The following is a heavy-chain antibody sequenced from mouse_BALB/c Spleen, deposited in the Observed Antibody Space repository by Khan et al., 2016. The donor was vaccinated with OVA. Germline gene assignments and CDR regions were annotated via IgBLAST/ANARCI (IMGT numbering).Heavy chain of an antibody. CDR1: GYSFTTYY. CDR2: IDPFNGST. V-gene: IGHV1S135*01. Sequence: VQLQQSGPELMKPGASVKISCKASGYSFTTYYIHWVKQSLGKSLEWIGYIDPFNGSTTYNQKFKGKATLTVDKSSSTAYMHLSSLTSEDSAVYYCARHGTSSWFAYWGQGTLVTVSA. D-gene: IGHD1-1*01. J-gene: IGHJ3*01. CDR3: ARHGTSSWFAY.